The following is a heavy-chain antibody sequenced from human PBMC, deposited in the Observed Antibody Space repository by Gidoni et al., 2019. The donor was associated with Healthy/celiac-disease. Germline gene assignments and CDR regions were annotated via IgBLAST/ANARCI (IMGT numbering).Heavy chain of an antibody. D-gene: IGHD6-19*01. CDR1: GFTFSSYG. Sequence: QVQLVESGRGVVQPGRSLRLSCAASGFTFSSYGMHWVRQAPGKGLEWVAVIWYDGSNKYYADSVKGRFTISRDNSKNTLYLQMNSLRAEDTAVYYCARGGDSSGWYEGYWGQGTLVTVSS. J-gene: IGHJ4*02. CDR3: ARGGDSSGWYEGY. V-gene: IGHV3-33*01. CDR2: IWYDGSNK.